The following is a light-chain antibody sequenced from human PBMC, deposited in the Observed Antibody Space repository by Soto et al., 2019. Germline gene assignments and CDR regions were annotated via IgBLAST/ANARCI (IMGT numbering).Light chain of an antibody. CDR2: WAS. CDR1: QSILYSPNNKNY. V-gene: IGKV4-1*01. Sequence: DIVMTQSPDSMAVSLGERATINCKSSQSILYSPNNKNYLAWYQQKPGQPPKLLIYWASTRESGVPDRFSGSGSGTDFTLTISSLQDEDVAVYYCQQYYDVPQNFVQVTKVEIK. CDR3: QQYYDVPQN. J-gene: IGKJ1*01.